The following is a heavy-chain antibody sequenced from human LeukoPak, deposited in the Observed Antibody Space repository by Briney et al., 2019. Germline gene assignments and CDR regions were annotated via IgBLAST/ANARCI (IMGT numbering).Heavy chain of an antibody. D-gene: IGHD2-2*01. Sequence: GRALTLSCAASGFTFSSYGMHWVRQAPGKGLEWVAVISYDGSNKYYADYVKGRFTISRDNSKNTLYLQMNSPRAEDTAVYYCAKDRDIVVVPAAIRQGLDYWGQGTLVTVSS. CDR3: AKDRDIVVVPAAIRQGLDY. V-gene: IGHV3-30*18. CDR1: GFTFSSYG. CDR2: ISYDGSNK. J-gene: IGHJ4*02.